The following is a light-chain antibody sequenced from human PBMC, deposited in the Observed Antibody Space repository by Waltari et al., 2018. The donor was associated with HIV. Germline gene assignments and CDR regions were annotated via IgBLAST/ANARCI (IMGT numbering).Light chain of an antibody. J-gene: IGLJ1*01. Sequence: QSALTQPASVSGSPGQSITISCTATSSDSGSYNVVSWYQQHPGKAPKLMIYEVNKRRAGFSNRFGRSKSGNTAALTISVLQAEDEAYYHCCSYAGSSTHVFGTGTKVTGL. CDR3: CSYAGSSTHV. CDR1: SSDSGSYNV. V-gene: IGLV2-23*02. CDR2: EVN.